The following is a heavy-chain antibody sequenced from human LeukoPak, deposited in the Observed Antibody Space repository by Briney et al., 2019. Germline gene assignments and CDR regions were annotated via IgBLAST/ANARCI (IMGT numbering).Heavy chain of an antibody. J-gene: IGHJ4*02. CDR1: ADSLSSGGHY. D-gene: IGHD3-10*01. V-gene: IGHV4-31*03. CDR2: IHHSGRS. Sequence: SETLSLTCTVSADSLSSGGHYWAWIRQFPGKGLESIGFIHHSGRSRHNPSLKDRVAISVDTSRKQFAMELSSVTAADTAMYYCARGGNRFGGFYFDYWGQGIQVIVSS. CDR3: ARGGNRFGGFYFDY.